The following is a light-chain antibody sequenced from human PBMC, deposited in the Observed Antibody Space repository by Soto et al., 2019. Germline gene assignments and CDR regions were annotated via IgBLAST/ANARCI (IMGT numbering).Light chain of an antibody. J-gene: IGLJ1*01. Sequence: SVLTQPASVSGSPGQSITISCTGTSSDVGVYNYVSWYQQHPGKAPKLMIYEVDNRPSGVSYRFSGSKSGNSASLTISGLQAEDEVDYYCSSFSSSDSYVFGTGTKLTVL. CDR1: SSDVGVYNY. CDR3: SSFSSSDSYV. CDR2: EVD. V-gene: IGLV2-14*03.